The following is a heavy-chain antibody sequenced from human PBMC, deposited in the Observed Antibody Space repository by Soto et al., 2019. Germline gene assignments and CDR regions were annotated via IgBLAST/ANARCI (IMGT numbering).Heavy chain of an antibody. V-gene: IGHV4-30-2*01. CDR3: ARAPARYYYDSSGYYYGDYFDY. Sequence: TLSVTCAVAGGSISSGCYSWSWNRQPPGKGLEWIGYIYHSGSTYYNPSLKSRVTISVDRSKNQFSLKLSSVTAADTAVYYCARAPARYYYDSSGYYYGDYFDYWGQGTLVTVSS. CDR1: GGSISSGCYS. CDR2: IYHSGST. D-gene: IGHD3-22*01. J-gene: IGHJ4*02.